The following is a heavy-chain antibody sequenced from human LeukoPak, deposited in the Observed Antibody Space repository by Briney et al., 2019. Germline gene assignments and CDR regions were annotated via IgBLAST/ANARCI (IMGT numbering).Heavy chain of an antibody. CDR3: ARFTVRYVGRDWFDP. CDR2: ISGSGGSA. V-gene: IGHV3-23*01. D-gene: IGHD2-15*01. Sequence: GGSLRLSCAASGFTFSGYAMSWVRQAPGEGLEWVSAISGSGGSAYYADSVKGRFTISRDNSKNTLYLQMSSLRAEDTAIYYCARFTVRYVGRDWFDPWGQGTLVTVSS. J-gene: IGHJ5*02. CDR1: GFTFSGYA.